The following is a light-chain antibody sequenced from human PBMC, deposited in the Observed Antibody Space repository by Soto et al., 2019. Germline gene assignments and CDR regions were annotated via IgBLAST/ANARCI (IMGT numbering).Light chain of an antibody. J-gene: IGKJ3*01. Sequence: DIVMTQSPLSLPVTPGEPASISCRSSQSLLHSNGYKYLNWYLQKPGQSPLLLIYLTSTRASAVPDRFSGSVSGTDFTLKISKVEAYDVGVYYCMQDLQSPFTFGPGTKVYIK. CDR3: MQDLQSPFT. CDR1: QSLLHSNGYKY. CDR2: LTS. V-gene: IGKV2-28*01.